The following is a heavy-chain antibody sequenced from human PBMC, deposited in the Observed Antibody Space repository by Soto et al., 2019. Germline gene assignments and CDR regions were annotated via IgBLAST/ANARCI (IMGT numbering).Heavy chain of an antibody. CDR2: INPNSGGA. CDR3: AGVKERAFVSLPYDSGMDV. D-gene: IGHD1-26*01. V-gene: IGHV1-2*07. J-gene: IGHJ6*02. Sequence: QVQLVQSGAEVKKPGASVKVSCKASGYTFTDYYMHWVRQAPGQGLEWMGWINPNSGGANYGHRFQGRVTMTRDTSIGTAYMELTRLRHDDTAVYYCAGVKERAFVSLPYDSGMDVWGQGTTVTVSS. CDR1: GYTFTDYY.